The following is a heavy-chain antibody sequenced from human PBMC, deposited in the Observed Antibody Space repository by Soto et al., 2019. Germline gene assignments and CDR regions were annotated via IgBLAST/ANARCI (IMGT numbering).Heavy chain of an antibody. CDR2: IIPIFGTA. Sequence: GASVKVSCKASGGTFSSYAISWVRQAPGQGLEWMGGIIPIFGTANYAQKFQGRVTITADESTSTAYMELSSLRSEDTAVYYCAKDLSSPRILSPPYSSSPRYYYYGMDVWGQGTTVTSP. V-gene: IGHV1-69*13. CDR3: AKDLSSPRILSPPYSSSPRYYYYGMDV. CDR1: GGTFSSYA. J-gene: IGHJ6*02. D-gene: IGHD6-6*01.